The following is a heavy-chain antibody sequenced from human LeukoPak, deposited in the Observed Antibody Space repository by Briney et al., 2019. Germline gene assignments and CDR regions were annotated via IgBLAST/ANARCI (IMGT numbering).Heavy chain of an antibody. V-gene: IGHV1-18*01. Sequence: ASVKVSCKASGYTFTSYGISWVRQAPGQGLEWMGWISAYNGNTNYAQKLQGRVTMTTDTSTSTAYMELRSLRSDDTAVYYCARDQGQYYYDSSGYLPTSPDNPAHWGQEPWSPSPQ. CDR2: ISAYNGNT. CDR3: ARDQGQYYYDSSGYLPTSPDNPAH. D-gene: IGHD3-22*01. J-gene: IGHJ4*01. CDR1: GYTFTSYG.